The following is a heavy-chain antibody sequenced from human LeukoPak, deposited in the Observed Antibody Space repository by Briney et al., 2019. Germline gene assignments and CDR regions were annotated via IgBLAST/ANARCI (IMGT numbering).Heavy chain of an antibody. CDR2: IYASGST. J-gene: IGHJ4*02. CDR3: ARGNFYDSSGSFDY. CDR1: GGSISSYY. D-gene: IGHD3-22*01. V-gene: IGHV4-4*07. Sequence: SETLSLTCTVSGGSISSYYWSWIRQPAGKGLEWIGRIYASGSTNYNPSLKSRVTMSVDTSKNQFSLKLSSVTAADTAVYCCARGNFYDSSGSFDYWGQGTLVTVSS.